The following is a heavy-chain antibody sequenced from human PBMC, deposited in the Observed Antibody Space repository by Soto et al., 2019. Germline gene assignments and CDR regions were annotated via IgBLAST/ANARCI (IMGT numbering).Heavy chain of an antibody. Sequence: PSETLSLTCTVSGGSISSSSYYWGWIRQPPGKGLEWIGSIYYSGSTYYNPSLKSRVTISVDTSKNQFSLKLSSVTAADTAVYYCASLGYCSGGSCYSSSYYYYGMDVWGQGTTVTVSS. J-gene: IGHJ6*02. CDR2: IYYSGST. CDR1: GGSISSSSYY. CDR3: ASLGYCSGGSCYSSSYYYYGMDV. D-gene: IGHD2-15*01. V-gene: IGHV4-39*01.